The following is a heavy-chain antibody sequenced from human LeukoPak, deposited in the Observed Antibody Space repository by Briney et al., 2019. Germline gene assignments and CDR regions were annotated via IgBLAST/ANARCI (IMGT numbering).Heavy chain of an antibody. CDR3: ARESGYHGSGFDP. CDR2: IKSDGSST. J-gene: IGHJ5*02. V-gene: IGHV3-74*01. Sequence: GGSLRLSCAASGFTFSSYWMHWVRQGPGKGLVWVSRIKSDGSSTSYADSVKGRFTISRDNAKNTLYLQMNSLRDEDTAVYYCARESGYHGSGFDPWGQGTLVTVSS. CDR1: GFTFSSYW. D-gene: IGHD3-10*01.